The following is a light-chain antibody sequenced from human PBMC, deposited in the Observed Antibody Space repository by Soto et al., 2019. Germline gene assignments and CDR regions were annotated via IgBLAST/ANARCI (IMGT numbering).Light chain of an antibody. CDR2: DNT. CDR1: SSNIGAGYD. Sequence: QSVLTQPPSVSGAPGQRVAISSTGSSSNIGAGYDVHWYQQLPGTAPKLLIYDNTNRPSGVPDRFSGSKSGTSASLAITGLQPQDETDYYCQSYDSSLSGYVFGTGTKLTVL. V-gene: IGLV1-40*01. J-gene: IGLJ1*01. CDR3: QSYDSSLSGYV.